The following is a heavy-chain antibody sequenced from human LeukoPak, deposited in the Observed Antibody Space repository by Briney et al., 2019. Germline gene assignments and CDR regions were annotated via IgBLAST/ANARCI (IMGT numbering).Heavy chain of an antibody. D-gene: IGHD3-10*01. CDR3: ARHRITFIRGREGWFDP. V-gene: IGHV4-34*01. Sequence: SETLSLTCAVYGGSFSGYYWSWIRQPPGKGLEWIGEINHSGSTNYNPSLKSRVTISLDTSKNQFSLKLSSVTAADTAVYYCARHRITFIRGREGWFDPWGQGTLVTVSS. J-gene: IGHJ5*02. CDR1: GGSFSGYY. CDR2: INHSGST.